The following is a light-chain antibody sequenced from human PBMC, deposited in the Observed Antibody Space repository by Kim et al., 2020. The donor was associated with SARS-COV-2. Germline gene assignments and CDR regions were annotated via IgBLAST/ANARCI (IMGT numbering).Light chain of an antibody. CDR2: GKN. J-gene: IGLJ2*01. CDR3: NSRDSNDNVV. Sequence: SSELTQDPAVSVALGQTVRITCQGDSLRSYYATWYQQKPGQAPILVIYGKNNRPSGIPDRFSGSSSGKTASFTITGTQGGDEADYYCNSRDSNDNVVFGG. CDR1: SLRSYY. V-gene: IGLV3-19*01.